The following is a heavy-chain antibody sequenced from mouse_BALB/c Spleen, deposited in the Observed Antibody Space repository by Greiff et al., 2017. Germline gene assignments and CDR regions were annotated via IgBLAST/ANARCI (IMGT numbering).Heavy chain of an antibody. J-gene: IGHJ3*01. D-gene: IGHD2-14*01. Sequence: EVKLVESGGGLVQPGGSRKLSCAASGFTFSSFGMHWVRQAPEKGLEWVAYISSGSSTIYYADTVKGRFTISRDNPKNTLFLQMTSLRSEDTAMYYCARSGYYRYDAWFAYWGQGTLVTVSA. CDR1: GFTFSSFG. V-gene: IGHV5-17*02. CDR3: ARSGYYRYDAWFAY. CDR2: ISSGSSTI.